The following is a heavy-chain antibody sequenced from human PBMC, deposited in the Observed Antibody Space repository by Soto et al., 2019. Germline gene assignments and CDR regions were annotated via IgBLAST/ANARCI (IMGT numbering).Heavy chain of an antibody. CDR3: ARAPLYYYDCSGYFDY. CDR1: AGTFISYA. D-gene: IGHD3-22*01. Sequence: CQPSAGTFISYAITSGRQAPGPGLESMGAIIPIFSTANYAQKFRRRVPITADESTSTASTDMSTLSPEDTAAYYCARAPLYYYDCSGYFDYWGQGTLVTVS. V-gene: IGHV1-69*01. J-gene: IGHJ4*02. CDR2: IIPIFSTA.